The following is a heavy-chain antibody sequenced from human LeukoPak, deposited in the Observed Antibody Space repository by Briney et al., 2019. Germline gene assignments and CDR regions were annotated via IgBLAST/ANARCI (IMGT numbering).Heavy chain of an antibody. D-gene: IGHD2-21*02. J-gene: IGHJ4*02. CDR2: IYHSGST. V-gene: IGHV4-30-2*01. Sequence: SQTLSLTCAVSGGSISSGGYSWSWIRQPPGKGLEWIGYIYHSGSTYYNPSLKSRVTISVDKSKNQFSLKLSSVTAADTAVYYCASGTECGGDCYSLWGQGTLVTVSS. CDR1: GGSISSGGYS. CDR3: ASGTECGGDCYSL.